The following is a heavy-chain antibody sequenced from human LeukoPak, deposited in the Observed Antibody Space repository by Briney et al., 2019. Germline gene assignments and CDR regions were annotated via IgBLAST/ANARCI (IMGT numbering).Heavy chain of an antibody. CDR2: IYHSGST. CDR1: GYSISSGYY. CDR3: AREGPWLVDY. J-gene: IGHJ4*02. D-gene: IGHD6-19*01. Sequence: SETLSLTCTVSGYSISSGYYWGWIRQPPGKGLEWIGGIYHSGSTYYNPSLKSRVTISVDTSKNQFSLKLSSVTAADTAVYYCAREGPWLVDYWGQGTLVTVSS. V-gene: IGHV4-38-2*02.